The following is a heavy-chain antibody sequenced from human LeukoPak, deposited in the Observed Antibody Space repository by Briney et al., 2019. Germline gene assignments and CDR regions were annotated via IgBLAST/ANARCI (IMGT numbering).Heavy chain of an antibody. D-gene: IGHD4-17*01. CDR3: AKFTMTTRLDY. J-gene: IGHJ4*02. V-gene: IGHV3-48*03. Sequence: GGSLRLSCAASGFTFSSYEMNWVRQAPGKGLEWVSYISSNDGTVYYADSVKGRFTISRDNSKNSLFLQMNSLRAEDTAVYYCAKFTMTTRLDYWGQGILVTVSS. CDR1: GFTFSSYE. CDR2: ISSNDGTV.